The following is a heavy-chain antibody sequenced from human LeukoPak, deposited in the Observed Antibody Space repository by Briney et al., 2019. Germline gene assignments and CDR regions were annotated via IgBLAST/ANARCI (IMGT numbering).Heavy chain of an antibody. CDR2: ISGSGTTT. V-gene: IGHV3-23*01. CDR3: AKGASSGSYPFDY. Sequence: GGSLRLSCAASGFTFSSYWMHWVRQAPGKGLVWVSAISGSGTTTYYADSVKGRFTISRDNSKNTLFLQMNSLRAEDTAVYYCAKGASSGSYPFDYWGQGTLVTISS. CDR1: GFTFSSYW. D-gene: IGHD1-26*01. J-gene: IGHJ4*02.